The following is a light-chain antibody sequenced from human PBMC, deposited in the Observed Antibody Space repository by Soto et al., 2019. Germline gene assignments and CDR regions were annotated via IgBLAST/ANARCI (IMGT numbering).Light chain of an antibody. CDR2: GNT. CDR3: QSYDSRLSGYV. Sequence: SVLTQPPSVSGAPGQRVTISCTGSNSNIGSNYDVIWYQQLPGTAPKLLIYGNTHRPSGVPHRFSGSKSGTLASLAITGLQPEDEADYYCQSYDSRLSGYVFGSGTKVTVL. J-gene: IGLJ1*01. V-gene: IGLV1-40*01. CDR1: NSNIGSNYD.